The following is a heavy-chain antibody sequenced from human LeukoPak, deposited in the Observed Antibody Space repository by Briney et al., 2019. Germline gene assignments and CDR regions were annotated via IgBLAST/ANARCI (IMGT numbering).Heavy chain of an antibody. Sequence: PGGSLRLSCAASGFTVSSNYMSWVRQAPGKGLEWVSVIYSGGSTYYADSVKGRFTISRDNSKNTLYLQMNSLRAEDTAVYYCARGTSSSSGIGDYSGEGTLVTLSS. J-gene: IGHJ4*02. CDR3: ARGTSSSSGIGDY. CDR2: IYSGGST. CDR1: GFTVSSNY. V-gene: IGHV3-66*02. D-gene: IGHD6-6*01.